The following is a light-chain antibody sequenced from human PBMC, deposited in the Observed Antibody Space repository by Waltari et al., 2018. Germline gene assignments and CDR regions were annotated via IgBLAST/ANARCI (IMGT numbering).Light chain of an antibody. CDR2: EVT. Sequence: QSALTQPASVSGSPGQSITISCTGTSSDIVNFNSVSWYQHNPGKAPKLMIFEVTNRPSGISNRFSGSKSDNTAFLTISGLQAEDEADYYCSSYSSSTSLCVFGTGTKVTVL. J-gene: IGLJ1*01. CDR1: SSDIVNFNS. CDR3: SSYSSSTSLCV. V-gene: IGLV2-14*01.